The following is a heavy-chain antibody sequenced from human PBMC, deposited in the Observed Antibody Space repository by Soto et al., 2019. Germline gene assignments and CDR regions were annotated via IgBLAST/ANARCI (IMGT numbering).Heavy chain of an antibody. V-gene: IGHV5-51*01. CDR2: IYPGDSDT. Sequence: GESLKISCEGSGSSFTSYWNGWVRQMPGKGLEWMGIIYPGDSDTRYSPSFQGQVTISADKSISTAYLQWSSLKASDTAMYYCARLYREYYDTSAYQYFDYWGQGTLVTVSS. CDR3: ARLYREYYDTSAYQYFDY. CDR1: GSSFTSYW. D-gene: IGHD3-22*01. J-gene: IGHJ4*02.